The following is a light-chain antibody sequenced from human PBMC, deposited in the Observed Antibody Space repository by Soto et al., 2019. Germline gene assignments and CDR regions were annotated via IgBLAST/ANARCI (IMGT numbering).Light chain of an antibody. CDR3: SSYAGSLVV. V-gene: IGLV2-8*01. Sequence: QSVLTQPPSASGSPGQSVTISCTGTSSDVGGYNYVSWYQQHPGKAPKLMIYEVSKRPSGVPDRFSGSKSVNTASLTVSGLQAEDEADYYCSSYAGSLVVFGGGTKLTVL. J-gene: IGLJ2*01. CDR2: EVS. CDR1: SSDVGGYNY.